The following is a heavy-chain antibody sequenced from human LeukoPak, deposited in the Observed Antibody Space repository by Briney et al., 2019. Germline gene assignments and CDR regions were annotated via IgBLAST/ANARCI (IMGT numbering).Heavy chain of an antibody. CDR3: ARDQRDWYCSSTSCNTYYYYGMDV. CDR1: GGTFSSYG. Sequence: GASVKVSCKASGGTFSSYGISWVRQAPGQGLEWMGWISAYNGNTNYAQKLQGRVTMTTDTSTSTAYMELRSLRSDDTAVYYCARDQRDWYCSSTSCNTYYYYGMDVWGQGTTVTVSS. CDR2: ISAYNGNT. D-gene: IGHD2-2*01. J-gene: IGHJ6*02. V-gene: IGHV1-18*01.